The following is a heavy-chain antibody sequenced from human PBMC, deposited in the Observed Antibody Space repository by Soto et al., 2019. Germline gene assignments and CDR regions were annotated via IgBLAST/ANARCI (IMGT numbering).Heavy chain of an antibody. CDR2: IYSGGST. CDR3: ARDRVESGYPEYFQH. J-gene: IGHJ1*01. D-gene: IGHD3-22*01. V-gene: IGHV3-53*01. Sequence: GSQRLSCAASGFTVSRNYMSWVRQAPGKGLEWVSVIYSGGSTYYADSVKGRFTISRDNSKNTLYLQMNSLRAEDTAVYYCARDRVESGYPEYFQHWGQGTLVTVSS. CDR1: GFTVSRNY.